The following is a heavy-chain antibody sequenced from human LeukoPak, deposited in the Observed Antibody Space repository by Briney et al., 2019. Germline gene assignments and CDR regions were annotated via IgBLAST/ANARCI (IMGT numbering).Heavy chain of an antibody. Sequence: SETLSLTCTVSGGSISSYYWSWIRQPAGKRLEWIGRIYTSGSTNYNPSLKSRVTMSVDTSKNQFSLKLSSVTAADTAVYYCAGRGGTYNEYYFDYWGQEPLVPVSS. CDR1: GGSISSYY. D-gene: IGHD1-1*01. J-gene: IGHJ4*02. V-gene: IGHV4-4*07. CDR3: AGRGGTYNEYYFDY. CDR2: IYTSGST.